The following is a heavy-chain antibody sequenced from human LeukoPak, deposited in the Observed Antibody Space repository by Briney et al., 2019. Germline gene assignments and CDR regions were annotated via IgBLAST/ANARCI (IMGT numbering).Heavy chain of an antibody. CDR1: GGTFSSYA. CDR2: IIPIFGTA. D-gene: IGHD2-21*02. CDR3: ARGPSAYCGGDCYVFDY. Sequence: SVTVSCKASGGTFSSYAISWVRQAPGQGLEWMGGIIPIFGTANYAQKFQGRVTITADESTSTAYMELSSLRSEDTAVYYCARGPSAYCGGDCYVFDYWGQGTLVTVSS. V-gene: IGHV1-69*01. J-gene: IGHJ4*02.